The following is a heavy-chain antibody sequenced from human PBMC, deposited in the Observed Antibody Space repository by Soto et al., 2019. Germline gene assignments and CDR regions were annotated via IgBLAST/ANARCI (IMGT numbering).Heavy chain of an antibody. Sequence: EVQLVESGGGLVQPGGTLKLSCVASGFSFSDSAIHWVRQSSGKGLAWVGRIKDKGNNYAIAYAASVTGRCTGSRDYSKNTAYLQIISMKIDDKDIYFCTRHRIIWAQDTTESVSNEGVDSWGQGRMVTVSS. D-gene: IGHD3-16*01. CDR2: IKDKGNNYAI. V-gene: IGHV3-73*01. CDR1: GFSFSDSA. J-gene: IGHJ3*02. CDR3: TRHRIIWAQDTTESVSNEGVDS.